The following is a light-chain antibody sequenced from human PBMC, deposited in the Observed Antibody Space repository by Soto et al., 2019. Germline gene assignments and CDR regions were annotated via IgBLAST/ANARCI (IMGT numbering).Light chain of an antibody. CDR3: DSYTSGSSYV. V-gene: IGLV2-14*01. CDR2: DVS. Sequence: QSALTQPASASRSPGQSITISSTGTSSDVGGYNYVSWYQQHPGKAPKLMIYDVSYRPSGVSDRFSGSKSGNTASLTISGLQSEDEADYYCDSYTSGSSYVFGTGTKLTVL. CDR1: SSDVGGYNY. J-gene: IGLJ1*01.